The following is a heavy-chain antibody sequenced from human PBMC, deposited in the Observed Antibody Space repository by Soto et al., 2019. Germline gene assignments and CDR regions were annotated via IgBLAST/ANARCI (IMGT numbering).Heavy chain of an antibody. CDR3: ARDNCSGGSCYATDGMDV. CDR2: IWYDGSNK. V-gene: IGHV3-33*01. D-gene: IGHD2-15*01. J-gene: IGHJ6*02. Sequence: PGGSLRLSCAASGFTFSSYGMHWVRQAPGKGLEWVAVIWYDGSNKYYADSVKGRFTISRDNSKNTLYLQMNSLRAEDTAVYYCARDNCSGGSCYATDGMDVWGQGTTVTVS. CDR1: GFTFSSYG.